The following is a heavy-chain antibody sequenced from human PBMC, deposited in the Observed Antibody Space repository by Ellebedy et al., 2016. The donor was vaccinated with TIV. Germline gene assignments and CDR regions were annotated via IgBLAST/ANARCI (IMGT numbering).Heavy chain of an antibody. V-gene: IGHV1-69*13. J-gene: IGHJ5*02. CDR2: IMAIFGTV. Sequence: SVKVSCKASGGTFRSHAISWVRQAPGQGLEWMGGIMAIFGTVHYAQKFQGRVTITADEFTSTAYMELSSLRSEDTAAYYCARMGGYHYASWCDPWGQGTLVTVSS. CDR3: ARMGGYHYASWCDP. CDR1: GGTFRSHA. D-gene: IGHD3-16*01.